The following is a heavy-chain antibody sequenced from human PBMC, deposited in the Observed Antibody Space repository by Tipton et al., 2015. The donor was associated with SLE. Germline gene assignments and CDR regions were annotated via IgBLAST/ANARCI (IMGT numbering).Heavy chain of an antibody. D-gene: IGHD1-14*01. CDR1: GYTFTNYG. V-gene: IGHV1-18*01. CDR2: ISPYNGNT. Sequence: QVQLVQSGAEVKNPGASVKVSCKASGYTFTNYGISWVRQAPGQGLEWMGWISPYNGNTDSAQNLQGRVTMTADTSTTTAYMELRSLRSDDTAVYYCARPDLIWGQGTLVTVSS. J-gene: IGHJ4*02. CDR3: ARPDLI.